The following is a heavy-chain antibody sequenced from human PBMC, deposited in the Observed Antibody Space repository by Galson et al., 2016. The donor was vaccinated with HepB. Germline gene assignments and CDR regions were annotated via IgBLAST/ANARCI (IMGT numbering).Heavy chain of an antibody. D-gene: IGHD1-1*01. Sequence: VKVSCKVSGYTFTDYYIHWVRQAPGEGLEWMGLVDPADGETINAEFFRGRVTITADTSTGTAYMQLSSLRADDTAVYFCATGNDRSGASPVFVDVWGEGTTITVSS. V-gene: IGHV1-69-2*01. CDR3: ATGNDRSGASPVFVDV. CDR2: VDPADGET. CDR1: GYTFTDYY. J-gene: IGHJ6*04.